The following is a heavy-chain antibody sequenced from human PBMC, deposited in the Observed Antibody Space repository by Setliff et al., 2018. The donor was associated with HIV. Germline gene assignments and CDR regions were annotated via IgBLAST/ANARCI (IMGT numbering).Heavy chain of an antibody. CDR1: GDTVTGHS. D-gene: IGHD3-3*01. CDR3: ARDRDNFWSGPFDY. CDR2: LNTGNGKT. J-gene: IGHJ4*02. V-gene: IGHV1-3*04. Sequence: ASVKVSCKAFGDTVTGHSIHWVRQAPGQRLEWMGWLNTGNGKTKYSQRFQDRVTFTRDTSARTAYMELRSLRSEDSAVYYFARDRDNFWSGPFDYWGQGTLVTVSS.